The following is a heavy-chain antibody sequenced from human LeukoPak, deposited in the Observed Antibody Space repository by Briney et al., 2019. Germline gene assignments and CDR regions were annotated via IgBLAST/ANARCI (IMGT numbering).Heavy chain of an antibody. CDR3: AKDRVDEYSSSRFDY. CDR2: IRYDGSNK. J-gene: IGHJ4*02. V-gene: IGHV3-30*02. D-gene: IGHD6-6*01. Sequence: GGSLRLSCAASGFTFSSYGMHWVRQAPGKGLEWVAFIRYDGSNKYYADSVKGRFTISRDNSKNTLYLQMNSLRAEDTAVYYCAKDRVDEYSSSRFDYWGQGTLVTVSS. CDR1: GFTFSSYG.